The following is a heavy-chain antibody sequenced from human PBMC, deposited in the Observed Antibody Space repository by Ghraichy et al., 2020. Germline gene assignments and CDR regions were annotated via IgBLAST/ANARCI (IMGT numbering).Heavy chain of an antibody. CDR3: ARHRASGYWEREASYWYFDL. Sequence: SQTLSLTCTVSGGSISSSSYYWGWIRQPPGKGLEWIGSIYYSGSTYYNPSLKSRVTISVDTSKNQFSLKLSSVTAADTAVYYCARHRASGYWEREASYWYFDLWGRGTLVTVSS. D-gene: IGHD1-26*01. V-gene: IGHV4-39*07. CDR1: GGSISSSSYY. CDR2: IYYSGST. J-gene: IGHJ2*01.